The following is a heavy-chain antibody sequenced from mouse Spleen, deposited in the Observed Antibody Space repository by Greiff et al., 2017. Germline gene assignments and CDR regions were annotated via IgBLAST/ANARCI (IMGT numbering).Heavy chain of an antibody. CDR1: GFPLASYG. V-gene: IGHV2-2*01. Sequence: VKLVESGPGLGRPSQSLSITCTVSGFPLASYGVHWVRQAPGKGLEWLGAVWRGGSTDYNAALISRLSISKGNSKSQVFFKMNSLQADDTAIYYCARKGYSNYEGWFAYWGTGTTVTVSS. CDR2: VWRGGST. J-gene: IGHJ1*03. CDR3: ARKGYSNYEGWFAY. D-gene: IGHD2-5*01.